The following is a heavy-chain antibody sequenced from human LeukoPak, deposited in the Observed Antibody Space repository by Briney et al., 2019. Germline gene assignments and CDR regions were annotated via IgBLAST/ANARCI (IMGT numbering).Heavy chain of an antibody. CDR1: GFDFSDYY. D-gene: IGHD1-14*01. Sequence: GGSLRLSCAASGFDFSDYYMTWIRQAPGKGLEWVSYISSSGTIIYYEDSVKGRFTISRDNAKNSLYLQMNSLSPDDTAVYYCARGVEPLAANTLAYWGQGTLVTVSS. V-gene: IGHV3-11*01. J-gene: IGHJ4*02. CDR3: ARGVEPLAANTLAY. CDR2: ISSSGTII.